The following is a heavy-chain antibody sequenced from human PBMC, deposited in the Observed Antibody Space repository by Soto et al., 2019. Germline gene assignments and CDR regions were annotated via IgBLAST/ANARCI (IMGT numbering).Heavy chain of an antibody. Sequence: QVKLVQSGAEVKKPGASVKVSCKASGYTFTSYGISWVRQAPGQGLERMEWISAYNGNTNYAQKLQGRVTMTTATSTSTAYMELRSLRSDDTAVYYCGRDRGSGWYRAHNWFDPWGQGTLVTVSS. CDR3: GRDRGSGWYRAHNWFDP. CDR1: GYTFTSYG. D-gene: IGHD6-19*01. V-gene: IGHV1-18*01. J-gene: IGHJ5*02. CDR2: ISAYNGNT.